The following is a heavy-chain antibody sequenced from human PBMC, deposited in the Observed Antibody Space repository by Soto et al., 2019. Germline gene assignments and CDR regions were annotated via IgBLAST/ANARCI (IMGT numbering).Heavy chain of an antibody. CDR3: ARVRQHYFDY. V-gene: IGHV3-48*03. Sequence: EVKMVESGGGLVQTGGSPRISCAVSGFTFSSYEMNWVRQAPGKGLEWVSYISSSGSTIYYADSVKGRFTISRDNAKNSLYLQMNSLRAEDTAVYYCARVRQHYFDYWGQGTLVTVSS. D-gene: IGHD6-13*01. CDR2: ISSSGSTI. CDR1: GFTFSSYE. J-gene: IGHJ4*02.